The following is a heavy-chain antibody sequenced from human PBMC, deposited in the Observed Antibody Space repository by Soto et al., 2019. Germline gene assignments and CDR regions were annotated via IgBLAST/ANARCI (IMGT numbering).Heavy chain of an antibody. CDR3: ARGGSGWKALNWFDP. Sequence: SETLSLTCAVSGASIDNNGYSWTWIRQHPGKGLEWIGTNNNRADTYYNPSLKSRLTTSLDTSQNHFSLRLNAVTAADTAIYYCARGGSGWKALNWFDPWGQGIMVTVSS. CDR1: GASIDNNGYS. CDR2: NNNRADT. D-gene: IGHD6-19*01. V-gene: IGHV4-31*11. J-gene: IGHJ5*02.